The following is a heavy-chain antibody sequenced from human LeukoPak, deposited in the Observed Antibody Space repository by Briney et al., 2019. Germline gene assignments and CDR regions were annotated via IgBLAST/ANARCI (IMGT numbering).Heavy chain of an antibody. V-gene: IGHV3-21*06. D-gene: IGHD2-8*01. CDR3: VRRPYECVFHF. CDR1: GLMFSNYS. Sequence: GGSLRLSYAACGLMFSNYSMNWVRQAPGKGLEWVSSISRLSSYINYADSVKGRFTISRDNAKNSLELHLSRLRPEDTALYYCVRRPYECVFHFWGQGALVTVSS. CDR2: ISRLSSYI. J-gene: IGHJ4*02.